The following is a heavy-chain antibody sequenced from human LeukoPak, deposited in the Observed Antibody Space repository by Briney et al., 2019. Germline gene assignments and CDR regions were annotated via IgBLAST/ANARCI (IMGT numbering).Heavy chain of an antibody. CDR1: GGTFSSYA. CDR2: IIPIFGTA. D-gene: IGHD3-22*01. CDR3: AITYDSSQNDAFDI. J-gene: IGHJ3*02. Sequence: GASVKVSCKASGGTFSSYAISWVRQAPGQGLEWMGGIIPIFGTANYAQKFQGRVTITADKSTSTAYMELRSLRSDDTAVYYCAITYDSSQNDAFDIWGQGTMVTVSS. V-gene: IGHV1-69*06.